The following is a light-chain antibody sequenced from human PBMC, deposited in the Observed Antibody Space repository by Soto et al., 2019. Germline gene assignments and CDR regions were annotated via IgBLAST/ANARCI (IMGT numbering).Light chain of an antibody. CDR1: STDVGGYNY. CDR3: SSYTRSATLGV. CDR2: EVN. Sequence: QSALTQPASVSGSPGQSITISCTGTSTDVGGYNYVSWYQQHPGKAPKLMIYEVNNQPSGVSDRFSGSKSGNTASLTISGLQAEDEADYYCSSYTRSATLGVFGGGTKVTVL. V-gene: IGLV2-14*01. J-gene: IGLJ3*02.